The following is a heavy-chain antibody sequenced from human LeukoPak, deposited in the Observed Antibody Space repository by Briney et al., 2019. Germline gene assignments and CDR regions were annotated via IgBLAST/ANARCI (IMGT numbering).Heavy chain of an antibody. J-gene: IGHJ4*02. D-gene: IGHD3-3*01. Sequence: SGTLSLTCGVSGGSVINTNWWTWVRQPPGKGLEWIGEVHLDGRTNYNPSLESRLTMSVDVSENQVSLKLTSVTAADTAVYYCAREGGFYRPLDYSGQGTLVTVSS. V-gene: IGHV4-4*02. CDR1: GGSVINTNW. CDR2: VHLDGRT. CDR3: AREGGFYRPLDY.